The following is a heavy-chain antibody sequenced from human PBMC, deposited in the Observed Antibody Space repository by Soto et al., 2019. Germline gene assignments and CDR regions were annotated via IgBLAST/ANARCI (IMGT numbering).Heavy chain of an antibody. CDR3: ARGGVGASDY. Sequence: SETLSLTCAVSGYSISSGYYWGWIRQPPGKGLEWIGSIYHSGSTYYNPSLKSRVTISVDTSKNQFSLKLSSVTAADTAVYYCARGGVGASDYWGQGTLVTVS. J-gene: IGHJ4*02. V-gene: IGHV4-38-2*01. D-gene: IGHD1-26*01. CDR1: GYSISSGYY. CDR2: IYHSGST.